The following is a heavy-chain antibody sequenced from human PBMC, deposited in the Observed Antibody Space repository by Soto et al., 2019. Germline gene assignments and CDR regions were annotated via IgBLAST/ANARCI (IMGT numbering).Heavy chain of an antibody. V-gene: IGHV4-39*01. J-gene: IGHJ5*02. CDR1: GGSISSSSYY. D-gene: IGHD3-3*01. CDR2: IYYSGST. CDR3: AIANGGYYDFWSGYDNWFDP. Sequence: KASETLSLTCTVSGGSISSSSYYWGWIRQPPGKGLEWIGSIYYSGSTYYNPSLKSRVTISVDTSKNQFSLKLSSVTAADTAVYYCAIANGGYYDFWSGYDNWFDPWGQGTLVNVSS.